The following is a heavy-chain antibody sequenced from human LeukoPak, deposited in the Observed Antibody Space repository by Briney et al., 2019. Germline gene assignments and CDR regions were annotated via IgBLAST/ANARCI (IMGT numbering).Heavy chain of an antibody. D-gene: IGHD3-3*01. CDR1: GYTFTGYY. V-gene: IGHV1-2*02. Sequence: ASVKVSCKASGYTFTGYYMHWVRQAPGQGLEWMGWINPNSGGTNYAQKFQGRVTMTRDTSISTAYMELSRLRSDDTAVYYCARTPRKTYYDSWSAYWFIDYWGQGTLVTVSS. CDR3: ARTPRKTYYDSWSAYWFIDY. CDR2: INPNSGGT. J-gene: IGHJ4*02.